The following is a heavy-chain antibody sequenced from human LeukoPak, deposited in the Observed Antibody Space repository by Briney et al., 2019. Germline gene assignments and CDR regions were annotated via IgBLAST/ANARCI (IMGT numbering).Heavy chain of an antibody. D-gene: IGHD3-22*01. V-gene: IGHV4-59*01. CDR2: IYYSGST. Sequence: SETLSLTCTVSGGSISSYYWSWIRQPPGKGREWIGYIYYSGSTNYNPSLKSRVTISVDTSKNQFSLKLSSVTAADPAVYYCARMGTYYYDSSGYYPFDYWGQGTLVTVSS. CDR1: GGSISSYY. J-gene: IGHJ4*02. CDR3: ARMGTYYYDSSGYYPFDY.